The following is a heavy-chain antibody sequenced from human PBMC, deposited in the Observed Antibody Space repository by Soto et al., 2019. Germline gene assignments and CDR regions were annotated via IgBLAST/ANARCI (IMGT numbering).Heavy chain of an antibody. CDR3: ARVPSEYYDDSSGYLLDF. D-gene: IGHD3-22*01. Sequence: ASVKVSCKASGGTFSSYAISWVRQTPGQGLEWMGGIIPILGIANYAPKFQGRVTITADKYTSTAYMELSSLRSEDTAVYYCARVPSEYYDDSSGYLLDFWGQGTMVTVSS. CDR2: IIPILGIA. V-gene: IGHV1-69*10. CDR1: GGTFSSYA. J-gene: IGHJ4*02.